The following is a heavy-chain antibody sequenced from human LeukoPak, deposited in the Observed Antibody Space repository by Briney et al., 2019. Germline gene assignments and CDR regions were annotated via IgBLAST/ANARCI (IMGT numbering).Heavy chain of an antibody. Sequence: SETLSLTCTVSGDSITSYFWRWIRQPPGKGPEWIGYMHYRGSPTYNPSLKSRVTISVDTSKNQFSLRLTSVTAADTAIYYCVRDIRMVGATHYSDYRGQGTLVTVSS. CDR2: MHYRGSP. J-gene: IGHJ4*02. V-gene: IGHV4-59*01. CDR3: VRDIRMVGATHYSDY. D-gene: IGHD1-26*01. CDR1: GDSITSYF.